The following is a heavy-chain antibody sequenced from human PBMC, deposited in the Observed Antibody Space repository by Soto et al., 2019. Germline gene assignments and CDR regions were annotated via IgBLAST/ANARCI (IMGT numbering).Heavy chain of an antibody. CDR2: IRSKANSYAT. CDR3: TRLGGYGDYDY. D-gene: IGHD4-17*01. Sequence: EVQLVESGGGWVQPGGSLKLSCAASGFTFSGSAMHWVRQASGKGLEWVGRIRSKANSYATAYAASVKGRFTISRDDSKNTAYLQMNSLKTEDTAVYYCTRLGGYGDYDYWGQGTLVTVSS. V-gene: IGHV3-73*02. CDR1: GFTFSGSA. J-gene: IGHJ4*02.